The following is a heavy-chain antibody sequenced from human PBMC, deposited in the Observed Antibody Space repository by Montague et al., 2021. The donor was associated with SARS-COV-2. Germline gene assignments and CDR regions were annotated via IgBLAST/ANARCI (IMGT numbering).Heavy chain of an antibody. J-gene: IGHJ6*02. CDR1: GFTFSSYW. Sequence: SLRLSCAASGFTFSSYWMSWVRQTPGKGLEWVANIKPDGGEKHYVDSVKGRFTISRDNAKNSLNLQMDSLRAEATALYYCARDSRIVGATGGMDVWGQGTTVIVSS. V-gene: IGHV3-7*03. CDR3: ARDSRIVGATGGMDV. CDR2: IKPDGGEK. D-gene: IGHD1-26*01.